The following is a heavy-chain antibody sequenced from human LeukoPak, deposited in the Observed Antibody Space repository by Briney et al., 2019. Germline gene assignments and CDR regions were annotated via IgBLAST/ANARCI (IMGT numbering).Heavy chain of an antibody. D-gene: IGHD3-9*01. CDR3: ARSTILIGANWFDP. V-gene: IGHV4-59*01. J-gene: IGHJ5*02. CDR2: IYYSGST. CDR1: GGSISSYY. Sequence: SETLSLTRTVSGGSISSYYWSWIRQPPGKGLEWIGYIYYSGSTNYNPSLKSRVTISVYTSKNQFSLKLSSVTAADTAVYSCARSTILIGANWFDPWGQGTLVTVSS.